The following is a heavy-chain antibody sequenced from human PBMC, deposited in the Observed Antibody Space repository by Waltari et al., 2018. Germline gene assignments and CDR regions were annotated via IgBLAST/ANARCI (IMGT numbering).Heavy chain of an antibody. CDR3: AKDPAYSIPSDFDY. CDR1: GFTFSTYA. V-gene: IGHV3-23*01. CDR2: ISDSGVST. J-gene: IGHJ4*02. Sequence: EVQLLGSGGGLVPPGGSLRLSCAASGFTFSTYALSWVRQTPGKGLEWVSTISDSGVSTYYAGSVKGRFTVSRDNSKNTLYLQMNSLRVEDTAVYYCAKDPAYSIPSDFDYWGQGTLVTVSS. D-gene: IGHD6-6*01.